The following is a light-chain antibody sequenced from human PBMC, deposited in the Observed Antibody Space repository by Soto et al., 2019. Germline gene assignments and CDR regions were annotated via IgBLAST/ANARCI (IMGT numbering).Light chain of an antibody. CDR2: EVN. CDR3: SSYTGSSTRV. J-gene: IGLJ1*01. CDR1: NSDVGGYNY. Sequence: QSALAQPASVSGSPGQSITISCTGSNSDVGGYNYVSWYQQHPGRAPKVMIFEVNNRPSGVSNRFSGSKSGNTASLTISGLQAEDEADYYRSSYTGSSTRVFGTGTKVTVL. V-gene: IGLV2-14*01.